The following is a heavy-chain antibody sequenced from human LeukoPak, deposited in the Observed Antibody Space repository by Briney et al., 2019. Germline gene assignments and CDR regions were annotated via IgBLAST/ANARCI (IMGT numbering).Heavy chain of an antibody. D-gene: IGHD3-22*01. J-gene: IGHJ5*02. Sequence: ESSETLSLTCAVYGGSFSGYYWSWIRQPPGKGLEWIGEINHSGSTNYNPSLKSRVTISVDTSKNQFSLKLSSVTAADTAVYYCARDAYDSSGGDWFDPWGQGTLVTVSS. CDR1: GGSFSGYY. CDR2: INHSGST. CDR3: ARDAYDSSGGDWFDP. V-gene: IGHV4-34*01.